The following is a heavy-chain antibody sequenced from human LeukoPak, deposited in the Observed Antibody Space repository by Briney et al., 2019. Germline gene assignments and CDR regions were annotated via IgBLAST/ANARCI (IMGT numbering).Heavy chain of an antibody. CDR1: GYTFSNYA. D-gene: IGHD2-21*02. J-gene: IGHJ4*02. CDR2: IWYDGSHE. CDR3: AKGGCGGDCYSPGY. V-gene: IGHV3-33*06. Sequence: GGSLRLSCAASGYTFSNYAMYWVRQAPGKGLEWVAVIWYDGSHEYYVDSVKGRFTISRDNSKNTLYLQMNSLRAEDTAVYYCAKGGCGGDCYSPGYWGQGTLVTVSS.